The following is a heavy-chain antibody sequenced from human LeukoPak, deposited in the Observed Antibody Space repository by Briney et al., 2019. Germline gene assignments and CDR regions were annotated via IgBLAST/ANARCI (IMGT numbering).Heavy chain of an antibody. CDR3: ASRPINSIITNCYVDY. CDR1: VYTFTNFY. CDR2: RNPNSGDT. V-gene: IGHV1-2*02. J-gene: IGHJ4*02. Sequence: ASVKVSCKASVYTFTNFYIHWVRQAPGQGLEWMGGRNPNSGDTSYARQFHDSLTLTSNTPLLTAYLQLSRLSSHDTPVYFCASRPINSIITNCYVDYWGQGTLLTVSS. D-gene: IGHD2-2*01.